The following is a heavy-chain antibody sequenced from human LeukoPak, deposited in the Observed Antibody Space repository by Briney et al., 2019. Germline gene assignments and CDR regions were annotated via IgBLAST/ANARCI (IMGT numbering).Heavy chain of an antibody. V-gene: IGHV1-18*01. CDR1: GYTFTSYG. CDR2: VSAYNGNT. Sequence: GASVKVSCKASGYTFTSYGISWVRQALGQGLEWMGWVSAYNGNTNYAQKLQGRVTMTTDTSTSTAYMELRSLRSDDTTVYYCARGYSSSWYRHGDYWGQGTLVTVSS. J-gene: IGHJ4*02. CDR3: ARGYSSSWYRHGDY. D-gene: IGHD6-13*01.